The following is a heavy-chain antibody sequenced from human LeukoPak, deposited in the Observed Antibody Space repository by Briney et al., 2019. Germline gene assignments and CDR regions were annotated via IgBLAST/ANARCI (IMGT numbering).Heavy chain of an antibody. D-gene: IGHD2-15*01. CDR1: GFTFSSYS. CDR2: ISSGSSYI. CDR3: ARELGYCSGGSCSGMDV. Sequence: GGSLRLSCAASGFTFSSYSMNWVRQAPGKGLEWVSSISSGSSYIYYADSVKGRFTISRDNAKNSLYLQMNSLRAEDTAVYYCARELGYCSGGSCSGMDVWGQGTTVTVSS. V-gene: IGHV3-21*01. J-gene: IGHJ6*02.